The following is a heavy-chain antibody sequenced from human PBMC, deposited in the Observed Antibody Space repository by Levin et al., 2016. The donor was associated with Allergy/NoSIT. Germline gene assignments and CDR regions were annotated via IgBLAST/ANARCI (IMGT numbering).Heavy chain of an antibody. V-gene: IGHV4-34*01. J-gene: IGHJ4*02. CDR2: INHSGST. CDR3: ARSAVGGSGSYYSDY. Sequence: WIRQPPGKGLEWIGEINHSGSTNHNPSLKSRVTISVDTSKNQFSLMLRSVTAADTAVYYCARSAVGGSGSYYSDYWGQGTLVTVSS. D-gene: IGHD3-10*01.